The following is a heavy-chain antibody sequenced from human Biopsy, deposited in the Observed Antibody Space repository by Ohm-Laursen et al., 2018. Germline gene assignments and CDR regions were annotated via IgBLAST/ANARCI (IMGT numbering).Heavy chain of an antibody. D-gene: IGHD4/OR15-4a*01. Sequence: SDTLSLTCPVDGGSFSGYDWTWIRQPPGKGLEWVGEFSYTGTTIYNPSLKSRLTISVDKSKNHFSLRLTSVTAADTATYFCARGPYGDNAGAFDVWGQGTVVTVSS. J-gene: IGHJ3*01. CDR2: FSYTGTT. CDR3: ARGPYGDNAGAFDV. CDR1: GGSFSGYD. V-gene: IGHV4-34*01.